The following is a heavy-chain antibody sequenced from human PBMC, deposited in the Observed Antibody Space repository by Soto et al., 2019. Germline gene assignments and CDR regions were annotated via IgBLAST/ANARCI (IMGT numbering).Heavy chain of an antibody. J-gene: IGHJ6*02. Sequence: SETLSLTCTVSGGSISSYYWSWIRQPPGKGLEWIGYIYYSGSTNYNPSLKSRVTISVDTSKDQFSLKLSSVTAADTAVYYCARDRGYSYGLDYYYYGMDVWGQGTTVTVSS. D-gene: IGHD5-18*01. CDR1: GGSISSYY. CDR2: IYYSGST. V-gene: IGHV4-59*01. CDR3: ARDRGYSYGLDYYYYGMDV.